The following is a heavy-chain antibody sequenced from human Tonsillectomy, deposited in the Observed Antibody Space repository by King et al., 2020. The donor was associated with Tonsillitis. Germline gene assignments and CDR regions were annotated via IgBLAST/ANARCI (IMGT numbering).Heavy chain of an antibody. CDR1: GGSISSYY. D-gene: IGHD2-15*01. CDR2: IYYSGST. J-gene: IGHJ3*02. CDR3: ARDRRGGI. Sequence: QLQESGPGLVKPSETLSLTCTVSGGSISSYYWSWIRQPPGKGLEWIGYIYYSGSTNNNPSLKSRVTISIDTSKNQFSLKLSSVTAADTAVYYCARDRRGGIWGQGTMVTVSS. V-gene: IGHV4-59*01.